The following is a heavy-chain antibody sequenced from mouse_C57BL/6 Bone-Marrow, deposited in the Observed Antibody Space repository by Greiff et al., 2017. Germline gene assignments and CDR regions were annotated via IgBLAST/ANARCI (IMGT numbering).Heavy chain of an antibody. CDR3: ARGDWDSGFAY. V-gene: IGHV1-81*01. CDR2: IYPRSGNT. Sequence: VQLQESGAELARPGASVKLSCKASGYTFTSYGISWVKQRTGQGLEWIGEIYPRSGNTYYNEKFKGKATLTADKSSSTAYMELRSLTSEDSAVYFCARGDWDSGFAYWGQGTLVTVSA. J-gene: IGHJ3*01. CDR1: GYTFTSYG. D-gene: IGHD4-1*01.